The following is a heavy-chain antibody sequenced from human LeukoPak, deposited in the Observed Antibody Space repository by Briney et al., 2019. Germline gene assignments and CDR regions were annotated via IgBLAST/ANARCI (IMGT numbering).Heavy chain of an antibody. CDR1: GYTLTGYY. Sequence: ASVKVSCKASGYTLTGYYMHWVRQAPGHGLEWMGWINPNSGGTNYAQKFQGRVTMTRDTSISTPYMELSRLRSDDTAVYYCARYCSSTSCYLAFDIWGQGTMVTVSS. V-gene: IGHV1-2*02. D-gene: IGHD2-2*01. J-gene: IGHJ3*02. CDR2: INPNSGGT. CDR3: ARYCSSTSCYLAFDI.